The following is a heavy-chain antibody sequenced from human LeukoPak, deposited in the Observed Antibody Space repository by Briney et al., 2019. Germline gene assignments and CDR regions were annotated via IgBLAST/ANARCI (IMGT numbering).Heavy chain of an antibody. J-gene: IGHJ5*02. CDR1: GFMFSKYW. Sequence: GSLRLSCAASGFMFSKYWMNWVRQAPGKGLEWVANIKEDGSQKYSVDSAKGRFTISRDNAKNSLYLQMNSLRAEDTAMYYCTRGPPRSQTYYFGLFDPWGQGTLVTVSS. D-gene: IGHD3-10*01. V-gene: IGHV3-7*01. CDR3: TRGPPRSQTYYFGLFDP. CDR2: IKEDGSQK.